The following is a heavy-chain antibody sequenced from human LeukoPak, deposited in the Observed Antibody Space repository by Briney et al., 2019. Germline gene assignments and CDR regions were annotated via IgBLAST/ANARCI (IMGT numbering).Heavy chain of an antibody. Sequence: PSETLSLTCTVSGGSISSYYWSWIRQPAGKGLEWIGRIYTSGSTNYNPSLKSRVTMSVDTSKNQFSLKLSSVTAADTAVYYCARDHDILTGPIYYMDVWGKGTTVTVSS. CDR1: GGSISSYY. CDR2: IYTSGST. V-gene: IGHV4-4*07. CDR3: ARDHDILTGPIYYMDV. D-gene: IGHD3-9*01. J-gene: IGHJ6*03.